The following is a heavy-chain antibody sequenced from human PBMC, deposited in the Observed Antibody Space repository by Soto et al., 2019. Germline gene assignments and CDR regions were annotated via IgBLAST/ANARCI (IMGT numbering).Heavy chain of an antibody. D-gene: IGHD3-10*01. V-gene: IGHV4-30-2*01. CDR2: ISQTGAT. J-gene: IGHJ5*02. Sequence: QLQLQESGPGLVKPSETLSLTCAVSGGSITSGNSYSWAWIRQPPGRGLEWIGSISQTGATSYNPSLKSRVSVSLDKSKNHFSLRLSSVTAADMAVYYCARAVSPYFGTWFDPWGQGTLVTVSS. CDR1: GGSITSGNSYS. CDR3: ARAVSPYFGTWFDP.